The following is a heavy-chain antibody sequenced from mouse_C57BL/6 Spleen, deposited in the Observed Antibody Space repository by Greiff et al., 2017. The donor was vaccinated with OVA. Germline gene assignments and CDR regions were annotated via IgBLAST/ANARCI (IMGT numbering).Heavy chain of an antibody. CDR1: GYTFTSYW. Sequence: VQLQQPGAELVRPGSSVKLSCKASGYTFTSYWMHWVKQRPIQGLEWIGNIDPSDSETHYNQKFKDKATLTVDKSSSTAYMQLSSLTSEDSAVYYCARGDNYGSSYGYYAMDYWGQGTSVTVSS. D-gene: IGHD1-1*01. J-gene: IGHJ4*01. CDR2: IDPSDSET. V-gene: IGHV1-52*01. CDR3: ARGDNYGSSYGYYAMDY.